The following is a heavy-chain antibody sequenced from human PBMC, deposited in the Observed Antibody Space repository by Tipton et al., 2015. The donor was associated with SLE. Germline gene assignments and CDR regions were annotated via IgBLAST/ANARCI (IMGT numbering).Heavy chain of an antibody. V-gene: IGHV4-39*01. D-gene: IGHD3-22*01. CDR1: GGSISSSSYY. Sequence: TLSLTCTVSGGSISSSSYYWGWIRQPPGKGLEWIGSIYYSGSTYYNPSLNSRLTISVDTSKNRFSLKLSSVTAADTAVYYCAIAPYYFDGSGYYRSHAFDIWGQGTMVTVSS. J-gene: IGHJ3*02. CDR2: IYYSGST. CDR3: AIAPYYFDGSGYYRSHAFDI.